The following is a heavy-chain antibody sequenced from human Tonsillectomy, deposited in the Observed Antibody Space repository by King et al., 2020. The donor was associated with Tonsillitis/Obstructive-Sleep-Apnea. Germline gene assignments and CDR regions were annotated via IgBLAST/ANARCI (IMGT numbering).Heavy chain of an antibody. Sequence: VQLVESGGGVVQPGRSLRLSCAASGFSFSDYGMHWVRQDPGQGLEWVAVITHDGKKKYYADSVKGRFTISRDNSKNTLYLQMNSLTVEDTSIYYCAKDKGYHYASGSSYFDYWGQGMLVTVSS. V-gene: IGHV3-30*18. CDR3: AKDKGYHYASGSSYFDY. CDR2: ITHDGKKK. CDR1: GFSFSDYG. J-gene: IGHJ4*02. D-gene: IGHD3-10*01.